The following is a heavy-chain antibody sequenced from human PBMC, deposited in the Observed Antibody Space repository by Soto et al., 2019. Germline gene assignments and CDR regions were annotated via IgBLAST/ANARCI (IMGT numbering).Heavy chain of an antibody. Sequence: SVKVSCKASGVTFSSYAISWVRQAPGQGLEWMGGIIPIFGTANYAQKFRGRVTITADKSTSTAYMELSSLRSEDTAVYYCARASGYDPRSYYFDYWGQGTLVTVSS. V-gene: IGHV1-69*06. CDR1: GVTFSSYA. D-gene: IGHD5-12*01. CDR2: IIPIFGTA. J-gene: IGHJ4*02. CDR3: ARASGYDPRSYYFDY.